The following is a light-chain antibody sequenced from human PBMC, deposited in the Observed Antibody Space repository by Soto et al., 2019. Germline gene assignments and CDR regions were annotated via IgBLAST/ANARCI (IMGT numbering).Light chain of an antibody. CDR1: SSDVGFYNY. Sequence: QSVLTQTVSVSGSPGQSITISCTGISSDVGFYNYVSWYQHHPGKAPKLLIYDVTERPSGVSDRFSGSKSGNRASLTISGLQAEDEADYYCSSYPGTTTLVFGGGTKVTVL. V-gene: IGLV2-14*01. CDR3: SSYPGTTTLV. CDR2: DVT. J-gene: IGLJ1*01.